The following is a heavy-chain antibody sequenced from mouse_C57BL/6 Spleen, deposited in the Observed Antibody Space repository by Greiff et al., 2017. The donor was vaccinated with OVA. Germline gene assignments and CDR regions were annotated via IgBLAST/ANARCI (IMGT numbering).Heavy chain of an antibody. CDR1: GYTFTSYW. CDR3: ATYDYDYYAMDY. CDR2: IYPGSGST. V-gene: IGHV1-55*01. J-gene: IGHJ4*01. D-gene: IGHD2-4*01. Sequence: QVQLQQPGAELVKPGASVKMSCKASGYTFTSYWITWVKQRPGQGLEWIGDIYPGSGSTNYNEKFKSKSTLTVDTSSSTAYMQLSSLTSEDSAVYYCATYDYDYYAMDYWGQGTSVTVSS.